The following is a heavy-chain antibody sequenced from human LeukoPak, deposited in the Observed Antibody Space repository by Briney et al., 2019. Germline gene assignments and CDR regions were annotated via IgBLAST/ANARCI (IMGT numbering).Heavy chain of an antibody. CDR3: ASNIAVASPGAFDI. J-gene: IGHJ3*02. Sequence: GGSLRLSCVASGFTFSSRDWMTWVRQAPGKGLEWVANIKQDGSEKNYVDSVKGRFTISRDNSKNTLYLQMGSLRAEDMAVYYCASNIAVASPGAFDIWGQGTMVTVSS. CDR1: GFTFSSRDW. D-gene: IGHD6-19*01. V-gene: IGHV3-7*01. CDR2: IKQDGSEK.